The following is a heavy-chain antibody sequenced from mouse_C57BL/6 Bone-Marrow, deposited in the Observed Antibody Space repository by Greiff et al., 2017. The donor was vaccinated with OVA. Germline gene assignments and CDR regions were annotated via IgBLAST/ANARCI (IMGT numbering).Heavy chain of an antibody. CDR1: GYTFTSYW. CDR2: IDPNSGGT. J-gene: IGHJ2*01. V-gene: IGHV1-72*01. Sequence: QVQLQQPGAELVKPGASVKLSCKASGYTFTSYWMHWVKQRPGRGLEWIGRIDPNSGGTKYNEKFKSKATLTVDKPSSTAYMQLISLTSEDSAIYNCARNFPDYWGPGTTLTVSS. CDR3: ARNFPDY.